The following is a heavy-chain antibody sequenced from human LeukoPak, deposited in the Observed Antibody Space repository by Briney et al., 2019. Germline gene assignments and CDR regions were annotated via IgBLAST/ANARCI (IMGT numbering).Heavy chain of an antibody. CDR1: GFTFSSYS. CDR3: ARDYYDFWSGYLNWFDP. J-gene: IGHJ5*02. Sequence: PGGSLRLSCAASGFTFSSYSMNWVRQAPGKGLEWVSSISSSSSYIYYADSVKGRFTNSRDNAKNSLYLQMNSLRAEDTAVYYCARDYYDFWSGYLNWFDPWGQGTLVTVSS. D-gene: IGHD3-3*01. CDR2: ISSSSSYI. V-gene: IGHV3-21*01.